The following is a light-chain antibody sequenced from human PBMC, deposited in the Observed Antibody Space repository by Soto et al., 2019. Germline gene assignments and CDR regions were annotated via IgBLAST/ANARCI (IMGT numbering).Light chain of an antibody. CDR3: ASYTSSRAPWI. CDR1: SFNIGSNT. CDR2: SEN. J-gene: IGLJ1*01. Sequence: QSVLTQPPSASGTPGQRVAISCSGSSFNIGSNTVNWYQQLPGTAPKLLIYSENQRPSGVPDRFSGSRSGTSASLAISGLQSEDEADYYCASYTSSRAPWIFGTGTKVTVL. V-gene: IGLV1-44*01.